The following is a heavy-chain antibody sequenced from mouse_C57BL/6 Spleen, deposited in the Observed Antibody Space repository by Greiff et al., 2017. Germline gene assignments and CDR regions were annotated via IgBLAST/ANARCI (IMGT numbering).Heavy chain of an antibody. J-gene: IGHJ4*01. D-gene: IGHD1-1*01. CDR2: IDPETGGT. Sequence: QVQLQQSGAELVRPGASVTLSCKASGYTFTDYEMHWVKQTPVHGLEWIGAIDPETGGTAYNQKFKGKAILTADKSSSTAYMELRSLTSEDSAVYYCTRHGSSYGAMDYWGQGTSVTVSS. CDR1: GYTFTDYE. CDR3: TRHGSSYGAMDY. V-gene: IGHV1-15*01.